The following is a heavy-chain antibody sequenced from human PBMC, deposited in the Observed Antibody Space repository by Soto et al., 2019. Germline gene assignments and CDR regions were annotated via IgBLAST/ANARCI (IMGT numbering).Heavy chain of an antibody. J-gene: IGHJ4*02. V-gene: IGHV1-46*03. Sequence: QVQLVQSGAEVKKPGASVKVSCKASGYTFTSYYMHWVRQAPGQGLEWMGIINPSGGSTSYAQKFQGRVTMTRDTSTSTVYMELSSLRSEDTAVYYCARVGYWLVRGPYFDYWGQGTLVTVSS. D-gene: IGHD6-6*01. CDR3: ARVGYWLVRGPYFDY. CDR1: GYTFTSYY. CDR2: INPSGGST.